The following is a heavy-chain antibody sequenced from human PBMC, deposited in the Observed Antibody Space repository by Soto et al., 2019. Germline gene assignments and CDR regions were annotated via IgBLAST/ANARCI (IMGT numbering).Heavy chain of an antibody. CDR1: GFTFGSRA. V-gene: IGHV3-23*01. Sequence: GGSLRLSCVASGFTFGSRAMSWVRQAPGEGLEWVSTITDTGGDSKSADSVRGRFAISRDNSRNTLYLQMSSLRAEVSAVYYCASGSKDSYPGSRMFYFWGRGTLVTVSS. CDR2: ITDTGGDS. J-gene: IGHJ4*01. D-gene: IGHD3-10*01. CDR3: ASGSKDSYPGSRMFYF.